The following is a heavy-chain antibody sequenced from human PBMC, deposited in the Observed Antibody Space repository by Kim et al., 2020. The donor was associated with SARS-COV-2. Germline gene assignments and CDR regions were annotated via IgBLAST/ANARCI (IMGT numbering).Heavy chain of an antibody. J-gene: IGHJ4*02. CDR2: IDTDGTTT. CDR3: VRGTTGAPGNDY. CDR1: GFTFSTYW. V-gene: IGHV3-74*01. D-gene: IGHD1-1*01. Sequence: GGSLRLSCAASGFTFSTYWMHWVRQVPGKGLVFVSRIDTDGTTTFYADSVKGRFTIFRDNAKNTLYLQMNSLRAEDTAVYYCVRGTTGAPGNDYWGQGTLVTVSS.